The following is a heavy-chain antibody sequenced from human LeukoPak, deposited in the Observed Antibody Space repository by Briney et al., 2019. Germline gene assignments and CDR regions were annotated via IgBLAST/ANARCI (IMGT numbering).Heavy chain of an antibody. J-gene: IGHJ2*01. CDR3: ARDGRYASSWYRYSDL. CDR1: GLTVSSNY. CDR2: LYSGGST. V-gene: IGHV3-66*02. D-gene: IGHD6-13*01. Sequence: GGSLRLSCAASGLTVSSNYMSWVRQAPGKGLEWVSVLYSGGSTYYADSVKGRFTISRDNSKNTLYLQMNSLRPEDTAVYFCARDGRYASSWYRYSDLWGRGTLVSVSS.